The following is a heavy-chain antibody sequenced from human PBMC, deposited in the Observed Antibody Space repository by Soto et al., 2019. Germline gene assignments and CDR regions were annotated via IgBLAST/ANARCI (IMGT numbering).Heavy chain of an antibody. D-gene: IGHD4-17*01. CDR1: GFTFSNYA. CDR3: ARGPSTVATWLDY. J-gene: IGHJ4*02. CDR2: ISDTGVST. V-gene: IGHV3-64*02. Sequence: EVQLVESGEGLVQPGGSLRLSCAASGFTFSNYAMHWVRQAPGKGLEYVSAISDTGVSTYYGDSVRGRFIISRDNSKNTLYLQMGSLRPEDMAVYYLARGPSTVATWLDYWGQGTLVTVSS.